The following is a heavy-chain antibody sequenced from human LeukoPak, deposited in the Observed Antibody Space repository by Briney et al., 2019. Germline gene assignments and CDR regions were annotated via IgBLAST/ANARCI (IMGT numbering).Heavy chain of an antibody. D-gene: IGHD3-10*01. J-gene: IGHJ4*02. CDR1: GFTFDDYA. V-gene: IGHV3-9*03. Sequence: PGGSLRLSCAASGFTFDDYAMRWVRQAPGKGLEWVSGISWNSGSIGYADSVKGRFTISRDNAKNSLYLQMNSLRAEDMALYYCASARSGVFDYWGQGTLVTVSS. CDR2: ISWNSGSI. CDR3: ASARSGVFDY.